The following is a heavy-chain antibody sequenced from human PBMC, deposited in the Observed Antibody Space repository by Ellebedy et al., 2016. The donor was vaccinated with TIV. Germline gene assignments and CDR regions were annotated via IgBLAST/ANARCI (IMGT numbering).Heavy chain of an antibody. CDR1: GFTFDDYA. CDR3: AKDSQRHGIDY. Sequence: SLKISXAASGFTFDDYAMHWVRQAPGKGLEWVSGISWNSGSIGYADSVKGRFTISRDNAKNSLYLQMNSLRAEDTALYYCAKDSQRHGIDYWGQGTLVTVSS. CDR2: ISWNSGSI. V-gene: IGHV3-9*01. D-gene: IGHD1-1*01. J-gene: IGHJ4*02.